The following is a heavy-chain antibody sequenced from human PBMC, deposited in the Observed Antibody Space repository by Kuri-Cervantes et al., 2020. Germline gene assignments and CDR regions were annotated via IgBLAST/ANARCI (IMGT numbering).Heavy chain of an antibody. J-gene: IGHJ6*03. Sequence: GGSLRLSCAASGFTFSDYYVSWIRQAPGKGLEWVSYISSSGSTIYYADSVKGRFTISRDNAKNSLYLQMNSLRAEDTALYYCAKGGQYYYYYMDVWGKGTTVTVSS. CDR3: AKGGQYYYYYMDV. V-gene: IGHV3-11*01. CDR1: GFTFSDYY. CDR2: ISSSGSTI.